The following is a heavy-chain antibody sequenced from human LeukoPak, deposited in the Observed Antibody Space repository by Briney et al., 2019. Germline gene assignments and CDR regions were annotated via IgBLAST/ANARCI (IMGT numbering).Heavy chain of an antibody. V-gene: IGHV3-53*01. J-gene: IGHJ3*02. CDR2: IYTSGTT. D-gene: IGHD3-16*01. Sequence: GGSLRLSCAASGFTVSSNYMSWVRQAPGKGLEWVSIIYTSGTTYCADSVQGRFTISRDNSKNTLYVQMNSLRAEDTALYYCARDVPGYGAFDIWGQGTMVTVSS. CDR1: GFTVSSNY. CDR3: ARDVPGYGAFDI.